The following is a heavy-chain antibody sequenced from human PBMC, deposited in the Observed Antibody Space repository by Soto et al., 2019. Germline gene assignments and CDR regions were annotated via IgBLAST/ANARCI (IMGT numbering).Heavy chain of an antibody. D-gene: IGHD2-2*01. V-gene: IGHV4-39*01. CDR1: GGSISSSSYY. Sequence: PSETLSLTCTVSGGSISSSSYYWGWIRQPPGKGLEWIGSIYYSGSTYYNPSLKSRVTISVDTSKNQFSLKLSSVTAADTAVYYCARRVVVVPAADKTTALDYWGQGTLVTVSS. J-gene: IGHJ4*02. CDR2: IYYSGST. CDR3: ARRVVVVPAADKTTALDY.